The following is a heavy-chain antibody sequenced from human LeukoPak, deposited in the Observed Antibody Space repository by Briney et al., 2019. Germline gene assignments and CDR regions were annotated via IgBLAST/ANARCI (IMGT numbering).Heavy chain of an antibody. D-gene: IGHD5-18*01. Sequence: GGSLRLSCAASGFTFSSYSMNWVRQAPGKGLEWFSSISSSSSYIYYADSLKGRFTISRDNAKNSLYPQMNSLRAEDTAVYYCSLGYSYGARFDYWGQGTLVTVSS. J-gene: IGHJ4*02. CDR2: ISSSSSYI. CDR3: SLGYSYGARFDY. CDR1: GFTFSSYS. V-gene: IGHV3-21*01.